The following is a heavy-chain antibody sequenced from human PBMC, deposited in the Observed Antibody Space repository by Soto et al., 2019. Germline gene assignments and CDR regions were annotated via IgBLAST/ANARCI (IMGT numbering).Heavy chain of an antibody. J-gene: IGHJ4*02. D-gene: IGHD3-22*01. Sequence: SVKVSCKASGGTFSSYAISWVRQAPGQGLEWMGGIIPIFGTANYAQKFQGRVTITADESTSTAYMELSSLRSEDTAVYYCARGPPYYYDSSGYYFDYWGQGTLVTVSS. CDR2: IIPIFGTA. CDR3: ARGPPYYYDSSGYYFDY. CDR1: GGTFSSYA. V-gene: IGHV1-69*13.